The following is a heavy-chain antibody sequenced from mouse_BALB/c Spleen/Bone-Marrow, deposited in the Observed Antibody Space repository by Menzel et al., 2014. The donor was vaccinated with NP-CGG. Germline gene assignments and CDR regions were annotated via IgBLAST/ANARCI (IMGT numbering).Heavy chain of an antibody. CDR2: INPNTGYP. Sequence: QVQLQQSGAELAKPGASVKMSRKASGYTFTSYWMHWVKQRPGQGLEWIGYINPNTGYPEYNQKFKDKATLTADKSSSTAYMQLSSLTSEDSAVYYWAKRFTTVVTTGDYWGQGTTLTVSS. D-gene: IGHD1-1*01. CDR3: AKRFTTVVTTGDY. V-gene: IGHV1-7*01. CDR1: GYTFTSYW. J-gene: IGHJ2*01.